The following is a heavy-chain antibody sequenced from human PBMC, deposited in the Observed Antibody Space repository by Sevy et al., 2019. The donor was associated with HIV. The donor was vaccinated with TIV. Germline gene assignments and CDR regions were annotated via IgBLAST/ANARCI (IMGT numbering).Heavy chain of an antibody. J-gene: IGHJ5*02. Sequence: ASVKVSCKASGYTFTSYAMHWVRQAPGQRLEWMGWINAGNGDTKYTQKFQGRVTITRDTSASTAYMELSSLRSEDTAVYYCAIDLSGNWNYWFDPWGQGTLVTVSS. CDR1: GYTFTSYA. D-gene: IGHD1-7*01. CDR3: AIDLSGNWNYWFDP. CDR2: INAGNGDT. V-gene: IGHV1-3*01.